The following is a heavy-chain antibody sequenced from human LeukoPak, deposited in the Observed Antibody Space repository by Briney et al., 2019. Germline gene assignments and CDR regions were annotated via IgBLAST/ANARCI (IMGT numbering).Heavy chain of an antibody. Sequence: GGSLRLSCVVSGFTFSSYAMTWVRQAPGKGLEWVSAIGGSGRGGDTYYADSVKGRFTISRDNSKNTLYLQMSSLRAEDTAVYYCARLRAAGLIDYWGRGTLVTVSS. J-gene: IGHJ4*02. V-gene: IGHV3-23*01. D-gene: IGHD6-13*01. CDR1: GFTFSSYA. CDR2: IGGSGRGGDT. CDR3: ARLRAAGLIDY.